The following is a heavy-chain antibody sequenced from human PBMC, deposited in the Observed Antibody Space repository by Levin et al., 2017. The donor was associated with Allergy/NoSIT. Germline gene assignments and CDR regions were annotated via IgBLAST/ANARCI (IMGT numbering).Heavy chain of an antibody. J-gene: IGHJ4*02. CDR3: ARVAGCSYGYYFDY. D-gene: IGHD5-18*01. V-gene: IGHV4-30-2*01. CDR1: GGSISSGGYS. Sequence: NPSETLSLTCAVSGGSISSGGYSWSWIRQPPGTGLEWIGNIYLSGSTNDNPSLKSRVTMSVDRSKNQFSLKLSYVTAADTAVYYCARVAGCSYGYYFDYWGPGTLVTVSS. CDR2: IYLSGST.